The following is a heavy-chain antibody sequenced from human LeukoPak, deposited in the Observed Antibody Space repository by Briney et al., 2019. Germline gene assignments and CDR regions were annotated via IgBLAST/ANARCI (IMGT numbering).Heavy chain of an antibody. CDR1: SGSFSDYY. CDR2: ISHSGST. V-gene: IGHV4-34*01. D-gene: IGHD6-13*01. Sequence: SETLSLTCAFYSGSFSDYYWNWIRQPPGKVLEWIGEISHSGSTNYNTSLKSRVTMSVDTSKNQFSLQLSSVTAADTAVYYCARGRQRYSSSFDYWGQGTLVTVSS. J-gene: IGHJ4*02. CDR3: ARGRQRYSSSFDY.